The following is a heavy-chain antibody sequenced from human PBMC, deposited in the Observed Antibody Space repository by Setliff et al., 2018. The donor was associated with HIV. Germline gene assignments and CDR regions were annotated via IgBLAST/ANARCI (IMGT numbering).Heavy chain of an antibody. D-gene: IGHD3-22*01. Sequence: ASVKVSCKASAYTFTNYYIHWVRQGPGQGLEWVGIMNPSGGSTTYAQKFQDRVTMTRDTSTSTGYMELRSLRSEDTAVYYCARGSDASGYYPIYYYYGMDVWGQGTTVTVSS. CDR3: ARGSDASGYYPIYYYYGMDV. CDR1: AYTFTNYY. V-gene: IGHV1-46*01. J-gene: IGHJ6*02. CDR2: MNPSGGST.